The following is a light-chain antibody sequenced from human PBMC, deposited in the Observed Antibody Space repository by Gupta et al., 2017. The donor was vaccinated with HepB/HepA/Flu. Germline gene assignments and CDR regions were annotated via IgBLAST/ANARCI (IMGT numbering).Light chain of an antibody. CDR2: ENN. Sequence: QSVLTQPPSVSAAPGQKVTISCSGSSSNIGNNYVSWYQQLPGPAPKLLIYENNKRPSGIPDRFSGSQSGTSATLGITGLQTGDEADYYCGAWDSSLSAGVFGGGTKLTVL. J-gene: IGLJ2*01. CDR3: GAWDSSLSAGV. CDR1: SSNIGNNY. V-gene: IGLV1-51*02.